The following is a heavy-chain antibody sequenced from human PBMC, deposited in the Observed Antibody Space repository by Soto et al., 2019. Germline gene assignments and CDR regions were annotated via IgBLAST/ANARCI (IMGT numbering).Heavy chain of an antibody. CDR2: IIPIFGTA. V-gene: IGHV1-69*13. D-gene: IGHD6-13*01. CDR3: ARSIRGEFLAAADPYY. J-gene: IGHJ4*02. CDR1: GGTFSSYA. Sequence: SVKVSCKASGGTFSSYAISWVRRAPGQGLEWMGGIIPIFGTANYAQKFQGRVTITADESTSTAYMELSSLRSEDTAVYYCARSIRGEFLAAADPYYWGQGTLVTVSS.